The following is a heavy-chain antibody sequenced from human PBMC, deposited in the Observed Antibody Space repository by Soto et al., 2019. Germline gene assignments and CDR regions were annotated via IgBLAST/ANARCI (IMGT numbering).Heavy chain of an antibody. D-gene: IGHD3-22*01. CDR2: IIPIFGTA. CDR3: AAWLYYYDRSGYQRDDY. CDR1: GGTFSSYA. V-gene: IGHV1-69*01. J-gene: IGHJ4*02. Sequence: QVQLVQSGAEVKKPGSSVKVSCKASGGTFSSYAISWVRQAPGQGLEWMGGIIPIFGTANYAQKFQGRVTITADESTSTAYMELSSLRSEDTAVYYCAAWLYYYDRSGYQRDDYWGQGTLVTVSS.